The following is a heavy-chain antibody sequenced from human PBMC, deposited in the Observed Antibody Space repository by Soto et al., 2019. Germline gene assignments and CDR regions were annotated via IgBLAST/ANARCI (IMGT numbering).Heavy chain of an antibody. J-gene: IGHJ4*02. V-gene: IGHV3-23*01. D-gene: IGHD6-19*01. CDR3: AKRMAWQWLVPGYFDY. CDR2: ISGSGGST. CDR1: GFTFSSYA. Sequence: PGGSLRLSCAASGFTFSSYAMSWVRQAPGKGLEWVSAISGSGGSTYYADSVKGRFTISRDNSKNTLYLQMNSLRAEDTAVYYCAKRMAWQWLVPGYFDYWGQGTLVTVSS.